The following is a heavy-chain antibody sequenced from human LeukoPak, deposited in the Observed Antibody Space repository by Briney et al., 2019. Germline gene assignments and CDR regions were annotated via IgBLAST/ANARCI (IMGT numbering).Heavy chain of an antibody. Sequence: GRSLRLSCAASGFTFSSYTMNWVRQAPGKGLEWVSSISGSSRHKYYADSVKGRFTISRDNAKNSLYLQMNSLRAEDTAVYYCARTANFAAGYYIDYWGQGTLVTVSS. D-gene: IGHD6-13*01. CDR2: ISGSSRHK. CDR3: ARTANFAAGYYIDY. J-gene: IGHJ4*02. V-gene: IGHV3-21*01. CDR1: GFTFSSYT.